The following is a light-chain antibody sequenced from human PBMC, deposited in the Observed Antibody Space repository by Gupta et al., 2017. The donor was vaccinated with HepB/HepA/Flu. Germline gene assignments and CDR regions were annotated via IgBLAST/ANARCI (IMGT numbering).Light chain of an antibody. CDR1: QYISNY. V-gene: IGKV1-39*01. CDR2: LAS. CDR3: QQSNSSPFT. J-gene: IGKJ4*01. Sequence: DNQMTHSPSSLSASVGDRVTITCRASQYISNYVNWYQQKPGKAPELLIFLASSLQSGVPSRFSGSGSGTHFTLTITFLQPEDVGVYHCQQSNSSPFTFGGGTKVDIK.